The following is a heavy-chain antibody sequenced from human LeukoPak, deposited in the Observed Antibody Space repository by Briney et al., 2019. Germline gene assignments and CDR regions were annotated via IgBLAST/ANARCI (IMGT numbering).Heavy chain of an antibody. V-gene: IGHV3-23*01. CDR1: GFTFSSYA. CDR3: AKGRYYYDSSGTDAFDI. CDR2: ISGSGGST. Sequence: PGGSLRLSCAASGFTFSSYAMSWVRQAPGKGLEWVSAISGSGGSTYYADSVKGRFTISRDNAKNSLYLQMNSLRAEDTALYYCAKGRYYYDSSGTDAFDIWGQGTMVTVSS. D-gene: IGHD3-22*01. J-gene: IGHJ3*02.